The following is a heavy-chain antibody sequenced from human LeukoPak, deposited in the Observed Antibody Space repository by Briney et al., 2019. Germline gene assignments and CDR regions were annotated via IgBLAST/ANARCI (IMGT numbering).Heavy chain of an antibody. CDR2: IIPIFGTA. CDR3: ARAPSTTIFGVAHNWFDP. Sequence: SVKVSCKASGGTFSSYAISWVRQAPGQGLEWMGGIIPIFGTANYAQKFQGGVTITTDESTSTAYMELSSLRSEDTAVYYCARAPSTTIFGVAHNWFDPGAREPWSPSPQ. V-gene: IGHV1-69*05. J-gene: IGHJ5*02. CDR1: GGTFSSYA. D-gene: IGHD3-3*01.